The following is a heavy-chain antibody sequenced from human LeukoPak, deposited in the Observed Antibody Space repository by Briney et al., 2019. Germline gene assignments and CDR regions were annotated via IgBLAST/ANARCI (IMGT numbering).Heavy chain of an antibody. Sequence: SQTLSLTCAISGDSVSSNSAAWNWIRQSPSRGLEWLGRTYYRSKWSNDYAGFVKSRITINPDTSKNQFSLQLNSVTPEDTAVYYCARGTPKDSSSWSLGYYYYYMDVWGKGTTVTVSS. CDR3: ARGTPKDSSSWSLGYYYYYMDV. V-gene: IGHV6-1*01. J-gene: IGHJ6*03. CDR2: TYYRSKWSN. CDR1: GDSVSSNSAA. D-gene: IGHD6-13*01.